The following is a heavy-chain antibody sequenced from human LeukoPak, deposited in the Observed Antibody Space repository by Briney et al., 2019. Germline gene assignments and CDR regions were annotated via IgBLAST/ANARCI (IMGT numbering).Heavy chain of an antibody. CDR2: MNPNSGNT. J-gene: IGHJ6*03. V-gene: IGHV1-8*01. CDR3: ASNVLRFLEWLIQRYYYYYMDV. Sequence: ASVKVSCKASGYTFTSYDINWVRQATGQGLEWMGWMNPNSGNTGYAQKFQGRVTMTRNTSISTAYMELSSLRSEDTAVYYCASNVLRFLEWLIQRYYYYYMDVWGKGTTVTVSS. CDR1: GYTFTSYD. D-gene: IGHD3-3*01.